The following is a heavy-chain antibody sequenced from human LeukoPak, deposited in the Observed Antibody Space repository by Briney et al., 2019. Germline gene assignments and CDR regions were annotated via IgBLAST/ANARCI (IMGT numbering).Heavy chain of an antibody. D-gene: IGHD3-10*01. CDR2: IYYSGST. CDR3: ARRGKVVRGVSDYYYGMDV. Sequence: SETLSLTCTVSGGSISSYYWSWIRQPPGKGLEWIGYIYYSGSTNYNPSLKSRVTISVDTSKNQFSLKLSSVTAADTAVYYCARRGKVVRGVSDYYYGMDVWGQGTTVTVSS. J-gene: IGHJ6*02. CDR1: GGSISSYY. V-gene: IGHV4-59*08.